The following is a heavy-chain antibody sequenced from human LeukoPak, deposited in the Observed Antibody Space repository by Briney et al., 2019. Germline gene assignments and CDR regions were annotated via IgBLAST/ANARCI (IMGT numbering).Heavy chain of an antibody. J-gene: IGHJ4*02. CDR1: GYTLTELS. D-gene: IGHD6-13*01. V-gene: IGHV1-24*01. Sequence: ASVKVSCKVSGYTLTELSMHWVRQAPGKGLEWMGGFDPEDGETIYAQKFQGRVTMTEDTSTDTAYMELSSLRSEDTAVYYCATWVAAGGSLTGWGQGTLVTVSS. CDR2: FDPEDGET. CDR3: ATWVAAGGSLTG.